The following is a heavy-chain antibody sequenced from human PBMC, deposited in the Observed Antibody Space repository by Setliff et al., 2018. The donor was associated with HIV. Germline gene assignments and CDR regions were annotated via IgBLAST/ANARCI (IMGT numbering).Heavy chain of an antibody. CDR1: GFTFSIYN. Sequence: GGSLRLSCEASGFTFSIYNMNWVRQAPGKGLEWVSYISTSGSTIYYADSVKGRFTISRDNGKKSLYLQMDSLRDEDTAMYYCARDSSGTYTQDDDALDLWGQGTMVTVSS. CDR3: ARDSSGTYTQDDDALDL. CDR2: ISTSGSTI. D-gene: IGHD1-26*01. V-gene: IGHV3-48*02. J-gene: IGHJ3*01.